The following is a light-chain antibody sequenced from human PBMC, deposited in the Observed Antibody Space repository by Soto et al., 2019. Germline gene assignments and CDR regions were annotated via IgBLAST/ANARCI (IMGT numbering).Light chain of an antibody. J-gene: IGKJ1*01. CDR1: QSVRSNY. Sequence: VLTQSPGTLSLSPGERATLSCRASQSVRSNYLAWYQQNPGRAHRLLISGASARATDIPARFSGSGSGTEFTITINSLQSEDFAVYFCQQYMSWPRTFGQGTKVDIK. V-gene: IGKV3-20*01. CDR3: QQYMSWPRT. CDR2: GAS.